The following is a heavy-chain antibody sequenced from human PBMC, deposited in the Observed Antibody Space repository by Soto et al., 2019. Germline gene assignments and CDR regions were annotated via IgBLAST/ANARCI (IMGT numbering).Heavy chain of an antibody. CDR2: ISYDGNNK. D-gene: IGHD3-3*01. Sequence: GGSLRLSCAASGFTFSSYGMQWVRQAPGKGLEWVAVISYDGNNKYYADSVKGRFSISRDNSKNTLYLQMNSLRAEDTAVYYCARHKRDLRFLEWSYYFDYWGQGTLVTVSS. CDR3: ARHKRDLRFLEWSYYFDY. J-gene: IGHJ4*02. CDR1: GFTFSSYG. V-gene: IGHV3-30*03.